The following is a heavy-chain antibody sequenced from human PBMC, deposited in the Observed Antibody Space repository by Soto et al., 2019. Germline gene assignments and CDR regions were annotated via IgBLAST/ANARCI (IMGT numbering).Heavy chain of an antibody. D-gene: IGHD6-13*01. Sequence: EVQLVESGGGLVQPGGSLRLSCAASGFTFSSYWMHWVRKVPGKGLVWVSRIGDDGTITDYADPVKGRFTISRDNAKNTLYQQMNSLRVDDTAVYFCARARLSSSSWYKWAFDPWGQGTQVIVSS. CDR2: IGDDGTIT. CDR1: GFTFSSYW. J-gene: IGHJ5*02. CDR3: ARARLSSSSWYKWAFDP. V-gene: IGHV3-74*01.